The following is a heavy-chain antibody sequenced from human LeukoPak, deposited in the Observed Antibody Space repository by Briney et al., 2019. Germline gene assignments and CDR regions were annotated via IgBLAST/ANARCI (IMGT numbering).Heavy chain of an antibody. CDR2: IYTSGST. J-gene: IGHJ2*01. CDR3: AREDIAVAGGKEYWYFDL. Sequence: SETLSLTCTVSGGSISSGSYYWSWLRQPAGKGLEWIVRIYTSGSTNYNPSLKSRVTISVDTSKNQFSLKLSSVTAADTAVYYCAREDIAVAGGKEYWYFDLWGRGTLVTVSS. D-gene: IGHD6-19*01. CDR1: GGSISSGSYY. V-gene: IGHV4-61*02.